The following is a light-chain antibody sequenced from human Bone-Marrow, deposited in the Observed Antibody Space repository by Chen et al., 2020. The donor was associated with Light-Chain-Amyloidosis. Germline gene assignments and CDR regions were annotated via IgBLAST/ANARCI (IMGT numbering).Light chain of an antibody. CDR2: KDS. CDR1: ALPKQY. V-gene: IGLV3-25*03. Sequence: SYELTQPPSVSVSPGQTARITCSGDALPKQYAYWYQQKPGQAPVLGIYKDSERPSGIPERFSGSSSGTTVTLTISGVQAEDEADYSCQSAESSGTYEVFGGGTKLTVL. J-gene: IGLJ3*02. CDR3: QSAESSGTYEV.